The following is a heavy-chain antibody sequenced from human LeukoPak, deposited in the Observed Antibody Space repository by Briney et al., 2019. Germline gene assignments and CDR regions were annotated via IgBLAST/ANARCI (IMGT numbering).Heavy chain of an antibody. D-gene: IGHD3-10*01. CDR3: AAIFSTTMVRGVIGY. CDR2: INHSGST. Sequence: SETLSLTCAVYGGSFSGYYWSWIRQPPGKGLEWIGEINHSGSTNYNPSLKSRVTISVDTSKNQFSLKLSSVTAADTAVYYCAAIFSTTMVRGVIGYWGQGTLVTVSS. CDR1: GGSFSGYY. V-gene: IGHV4-34*01. J-gene: IGHJ4*02.